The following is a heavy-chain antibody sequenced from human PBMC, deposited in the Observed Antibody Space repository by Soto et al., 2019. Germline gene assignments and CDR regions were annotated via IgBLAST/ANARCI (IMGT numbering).Heavy chain of an antibody. J-gene: IGHJ4*02. CDR3: AKDWAGY. CDR2: ISGSGVNT. Sequence: EVQLLESGGGLVQPGGSLRLSCAASGFTFSSYAMSWVRQAPGKGLEWISTISGSGVNTLYSDSVKGRFTISRDNSKNTQHLQMNSLRAEATAIYYCAKDWAGYWGQGTLVIVSS. V-gene: IGHV3-23*01. CDR1: GFTFSSYA. D-gene: IGHD7-27*01.